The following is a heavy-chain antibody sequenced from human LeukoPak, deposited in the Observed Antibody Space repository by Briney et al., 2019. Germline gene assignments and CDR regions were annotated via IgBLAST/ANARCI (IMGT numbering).Heavy chain of an antibody. Sequence: GGSLRLSCSASGFTFSTYAMHWVRQAPGKGLEYVSAISNNGGSTYYADSVKGRFTISRDNSKNTLYLQMSSLRTEDTAVYYCVKALGQWLVYYFDYWGQGTLVTVSS. D-gene: IGHD6-19*01. CDR3: VKALGQWLVYYFDY. CDR2: ISNNGGST. V-gene: IGHV3-64D*09. CDR1: GFTFSTYA. J-gene: IGHJ4*02.